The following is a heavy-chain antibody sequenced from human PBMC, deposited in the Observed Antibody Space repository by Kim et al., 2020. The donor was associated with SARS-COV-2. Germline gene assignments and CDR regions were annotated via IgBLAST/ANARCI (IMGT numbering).Heavy chain of an antibody. J-gene: IGHJ3*02. Sequence: SETLSLTCTVSGFSFSSYYRSWIRQRPGKGLEWIGYIDDSGSTNYNPSLKSRVTISVDTSKNPFSLKLISVTAADTAVYYCARVVVVMTPDATDIWCQGT. CDR1: GFSFSSYY. CDR3: ARVVVVMTPDATDI. CDR2: IDDSGST. V-gene: IGHV4-59*01. D-gene: IGHD3-22*01.